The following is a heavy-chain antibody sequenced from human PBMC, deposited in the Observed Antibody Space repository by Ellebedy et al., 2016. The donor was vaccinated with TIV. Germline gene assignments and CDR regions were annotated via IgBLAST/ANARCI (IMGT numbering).Heavy chain of an antibody. CDR3: ARDPTSYRFDP. V-gene: IGHV4-4*08. Sequence: SETLSLTCAVSGDSISNYYWSWIRQSPGKGLEWIGSFYNSGSTNYNPSLKGRVTVSVDTSKNHFSLKLSSVTAADTAVYYCARDPTSYRFDPWGQGTLVTVSS. CDR1: GDSISNYY. J-gene: IGHJ5*02. CDR2: FYNSGST.